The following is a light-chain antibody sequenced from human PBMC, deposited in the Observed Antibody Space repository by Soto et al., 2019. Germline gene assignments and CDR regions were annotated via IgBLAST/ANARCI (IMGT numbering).Light chain of an antibody. V-gene: IGLV1-51*01. Sequence: QSVLTQPPSVSAAPGQKVTISCSGSSSNIGSNYVSWYQQLPGAAPKLLIYDNTKRPSGIPDRFSGSKSGTSATLGITGLQTGDEADYYCGTWDSSLTTGVFGTGTKVTVL. J-gene: IGLJ1*01. CDR1: SSNIGSNY. CDR3: GTWDSSLTTGV. CDR2: DNT.